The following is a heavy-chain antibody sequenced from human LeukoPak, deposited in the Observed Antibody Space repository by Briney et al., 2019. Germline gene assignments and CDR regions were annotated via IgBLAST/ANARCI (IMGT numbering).Heavy chain of an antibody. CDR1: GGSISSGGYS. CDR3: ARGVKVHFDY. CDR2: IYHSGST. Sequence: SETLSLTCTVSGGSISSGGYSWSWIRQPPGKGLEWIGYIYHSGSTYYNPSLKSRVTISVDRSKNQFSLKLSSVTAADTAVYYCARGVKVHFDYWGQGTLVTVSS. D-gene: IGHD3-22*01. J-gene: IGHJ4*02. V-gene: IGHV4-30-2*01.